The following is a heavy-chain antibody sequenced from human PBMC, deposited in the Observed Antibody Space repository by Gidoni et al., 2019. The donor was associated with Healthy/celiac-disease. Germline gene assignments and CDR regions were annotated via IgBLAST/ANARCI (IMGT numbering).Heavy chain of an antibody. D-gene: IGHD3-10*01. CDR3: ARRSRYGSGSYYKAPEDYYYYYMDV. V-gene: IGHV4-34*01. Sequence: QVQLQQWGAGLLKPSETLSLTCAVSGGPFSGSYWSWLAQPPGKGLEWIGEINHRGNTNYNPSLKSRVTISVDTSKNQFSLKLSSVTAADTAVYYCARRSRYGSGSYYKAPEDYYYYYMDVWGKGTTVTVSS. J-gene: IGHJ6*03. CDR1: GGPFSGSY. CDR2: INHRGNT.